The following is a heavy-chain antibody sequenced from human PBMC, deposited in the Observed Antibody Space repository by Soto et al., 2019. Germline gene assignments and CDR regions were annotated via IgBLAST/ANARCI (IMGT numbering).Heavy chain of an antibody. Sequence: QVQLVQSGAEVKKPGASVKVSCKASGYTFTSYAIHWVRQVPGQRLEWMGWVYGGNGNAKYLEKFQGRVTFTRDTSASTAYMELSSVRSEDTGLYYCAAVAIGDYWGQGSLVTVSS. CDR2: VYGGNGNA. CDR3: AAVAIGDY. D-gene: IGHD5-12*01. V-gene: IGHV1-3*01. J-gene: IGHJ4*02. CDR1: GYTFTSYA.